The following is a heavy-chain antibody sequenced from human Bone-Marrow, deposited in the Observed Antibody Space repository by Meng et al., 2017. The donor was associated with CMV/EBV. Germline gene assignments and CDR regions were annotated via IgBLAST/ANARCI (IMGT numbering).Heavy chain of an antibody. CDR1: GGTFSSYA. D-gene: IGHD6-13*01. Sequence: VKVSCKASGGTFSSYAISWVRQAPGQGLEWMGGIIPILGIANYAQKFQGRVTITADKSTSTAYMELSSLRSEDTAVYYCARTWNSIAAAGTNWFDPRGQGTLVTVSS. J-gene: IGHJ5*02. CDR2: IIPILGIA. V-gene: IGHV1-69*10. CDR3: ARTWNSIAAAGTNWFDP.